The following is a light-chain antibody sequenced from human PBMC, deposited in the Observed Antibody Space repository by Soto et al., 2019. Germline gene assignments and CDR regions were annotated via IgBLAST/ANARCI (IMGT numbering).Light chain of an antibody. V-gene: IGKV3-20*01. CDR1: QSVSSSY. J-gene: IGKJ4*01. CDR3: QHYDSSPPLT. Sequence: EFVLTQSPGTLSLSPGERATLSCRASQSVSSSYLAWYQQKPGQAPRILIYGASTRATGIPDRFSGSGSGTVFTLTISRLQPEDFAVYYCQHYDSSPPLTFGGGTKVEIK. CDR2: GAS.